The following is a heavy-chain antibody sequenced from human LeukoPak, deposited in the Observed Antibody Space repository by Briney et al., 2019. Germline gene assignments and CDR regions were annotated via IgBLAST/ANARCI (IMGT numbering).Heavy chain of an antibody. D-gene: IGHD6-19*01. V-gene: IGHV4-34*01. CDR1: GGSFSGYY. CDR3: ARSRRLVRGFDY. J-gene: IGHJ4*02. CDR2: INHSGST. Sequence: SETLSLTCAVYGGSFSGYYWSWIRQPPGKGLEWIGEINHSGSTNYNPSLKSRVTISVDTSKNQFSLKLSSVTAADTAVYYCARSRRLVRGFDYWGQGTLVTVSS.